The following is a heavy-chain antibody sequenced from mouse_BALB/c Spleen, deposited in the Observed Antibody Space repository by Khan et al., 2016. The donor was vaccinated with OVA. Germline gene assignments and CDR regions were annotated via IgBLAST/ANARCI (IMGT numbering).Heavy chain of an antibody. Sequence: QGKLKESGPGLVAPSQSLSITCTVSGFSLTGYGVSCVRQPPGKGLEWLGMIWGDGSTDYNSALKSRLSISKDNSKSQVFLKMNSLQTDDTAKYYCARAYYGNYREAMDYWGQGTSVTVSS. V-gene: IGHV2-6-7*01. CDR2: IWGDGST. CDR1: GFSLTGYG. D-gene: IGHD2-10*01. CDR3: ARAYYGNYREAMDY. J-gene: IGHJ4*01.